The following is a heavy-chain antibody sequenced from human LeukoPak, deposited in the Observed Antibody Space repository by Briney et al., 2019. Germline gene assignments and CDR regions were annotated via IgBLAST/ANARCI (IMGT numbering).Heavy chain of an antibody. CDR2: INPSGGST. J-gene: IGHJ4*02. V-gene: IGHV1-46*01. CDR1: GYTFTYYY. CDR3: ARSPYTYGPLFYLDY. Sequence: ASVKVSCKASGYTFTYYYIHWVRQAPGQGLEWMGIINPSGGSTTYAQNFQGRVALTRDTSTSTVYMELSSLRSEDTALFYCARSPYTYGPLFYLDYWGQGTLVTVSS. D-gene: IGHD5-18*01.